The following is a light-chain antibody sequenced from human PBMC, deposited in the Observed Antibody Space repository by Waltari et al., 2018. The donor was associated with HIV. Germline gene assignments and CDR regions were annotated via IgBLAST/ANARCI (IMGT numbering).Light chain of an antibody. CDR3: SSYTRKNTYV. CDR1: SSDIGAYAY. Sequence: QSALTQPASVSGSPGQSITISCTGTSSDIGAYAYVSWFQQHAGKSPNMLIYDVINRPSGVSSRFSGSRSGNTPTLSISWLQADDEADYYCSSYTRKNTYVFGSVTKVTVL. J-gene: IGLJ1*01. CDR2: DVI. V-gene: IGLV2-14*03.